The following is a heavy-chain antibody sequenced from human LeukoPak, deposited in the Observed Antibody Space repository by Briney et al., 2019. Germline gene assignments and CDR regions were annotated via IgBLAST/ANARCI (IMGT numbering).Heavy chain of an antibody. CDR3: ARLSSPPIDAFDI. Sequence: GGSLRLSCAASGFTVSSNYMSWVRQAPGKGLEWVSVIYSGGSTYYADSVKGRFTISRDNSKNTLYLQMNSLRAEDTAVYYCARLSSPPIDAFDIWGQGTMVTVSS. CDR2: IYSGGST. CDR1: GFTVSSNY. D-gene: IGHD2/OR15-2a*01. J-gene: IGHJ3*02. V-gene: IGHV3-53*01.